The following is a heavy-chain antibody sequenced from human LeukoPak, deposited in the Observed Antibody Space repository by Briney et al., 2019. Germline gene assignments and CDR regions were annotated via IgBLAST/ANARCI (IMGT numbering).Heavy chain of an antibody. J-gene: IGHJ5*02. V-gene: IGHV5-51*01. D-gene: IGHD6-19*01. CDR3: ARLPRGAGLFGGWFDH. CDR2: IYPGDSDT. Sequence: GASLKSSYKGSGTRFTSYWIAGVRPMPEKGLGWMGIIYPGDSDTRYSPSFQGQVTISADKSISTAYLQWSSLEASDTDMYYCARLPRGAGLFGGWFDHWGQGTLVTVSS. CDR1: GTRFTSYW.